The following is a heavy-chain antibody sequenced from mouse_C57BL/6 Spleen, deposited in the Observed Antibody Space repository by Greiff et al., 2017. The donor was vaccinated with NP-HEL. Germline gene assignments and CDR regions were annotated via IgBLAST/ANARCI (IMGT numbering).Heavy chain of an antibody. CDR3: ARLGYGYYGSSYNWYFDV. V-gene: IGHV1-18*01. J-gene: IGHJ1*03. CDR2: INPNNGGT. D-gene: IGHD1-1*01. Sequence: EVKLQQSGPELVKPGASVKIPCKASGYTFTDYNMDWVKQSHGKSLEWIGDINPNNGGTIYNQKFKGKATLTVDKSSSTAYMELRSLTSEDTAVYYCARLGYGYYGSSYNWYFDVWGTGTTVTVSS. CDR1: GYTFTDYN.